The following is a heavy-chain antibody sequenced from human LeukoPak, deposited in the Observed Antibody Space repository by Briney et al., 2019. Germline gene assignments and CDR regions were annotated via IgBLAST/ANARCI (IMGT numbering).Heavy chain of an antibody. V-gene: IGHV3-23*01. Sequence: PGRSLRLSCAAAAFTFNNDATSWVRHAPGKGLEWVSSISGGVETTYYADSAKGRFTISRENSQNTLYLQMNSLRAEDTAVYYCARDYADYVGYFFFDYWGQGTLVTVSS. D-gene: IGHD4-17*01. CDR2: ISGGVETT. CDR1: AFTFNNDA. J-gene: IGHJ4*02. CDR3: ARDYADYVGYFFFDY.